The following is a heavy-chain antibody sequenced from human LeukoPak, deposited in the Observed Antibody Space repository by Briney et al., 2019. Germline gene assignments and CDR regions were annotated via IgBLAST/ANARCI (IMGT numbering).Heavy chain of an antibody. CDR1: GGTFSSYA. CDR3: ARSYYYGSGSPGANWFDP. V-gene: IGHV1-69*13. J-gene: IGHJ5*02. D-gene: IGHD3-10*01. CDR2: IIPIFGTA. Sequence: SVKVSCKASGGTFSSYAISWVRQAPGQGLEWMGGIIPIFGTANYAQKLQGRVTITADESTSTAYMELSSLRSEDTAVYYCARSYYYGSGSPGANWFDPWGQGTLVTVSS.